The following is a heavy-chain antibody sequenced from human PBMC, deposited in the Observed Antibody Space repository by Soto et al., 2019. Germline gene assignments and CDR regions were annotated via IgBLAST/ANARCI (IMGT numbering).Heavy chain of an antibody. V-gene: IGHV1-18*01. Sequence: ASVKVSCKASGYTFTSYGISWVRQAPGQGLEWMGWISAYNGNTNYAQKLQGRVTMTTDTSTSTAYMELRSLRSDDTAVYYCARGAQAADYYYYMDVWVKGTTVTVSS. CDR2: ISAYNGNT. CDR1: GYTFTSYG. CDR3: ARGAQAADYYYYMDV. J-gene: IGHJ6*03.